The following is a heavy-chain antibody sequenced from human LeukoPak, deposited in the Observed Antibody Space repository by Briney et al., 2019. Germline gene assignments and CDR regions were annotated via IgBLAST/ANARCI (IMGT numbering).Heavy chain of an antibody. D-gene: IGHD2-15*01. J-gene: IGHJ5*02. CDR1: GGSISSGGYY. Sequence: SETLSLTCTVSGGSISSGGYYWSWIRQHPGKGLEWIGYIYYSGSTYYNPSLKSRVTISVDTSKNQFPLKLSSVTAADTAVYYCARGVANRWFDPWGQGTLVTVSS. CDR3: ARGVANRWFDP. V-gene: IGHV4-31*03. CDR2: IYYSGST.